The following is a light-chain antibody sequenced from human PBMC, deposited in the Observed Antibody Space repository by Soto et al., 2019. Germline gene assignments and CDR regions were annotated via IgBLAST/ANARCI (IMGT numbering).Light chain of an antibody. CDR1: KLGDKY. Sequence: SYELTQPPSVSVSPGQTASITCSGDKLGDKYACWYQQKPGQSPVLVIYQDSKRPSGIPERFSGSNSGNTATLTISGTQARDEADYYCQAWDSIVVFGGGTKLPVL. V-gene: IGLV3-1*01. CDR2: QDS. CDR3: QAWDSIVV. J-gene: IGLJ2*01.